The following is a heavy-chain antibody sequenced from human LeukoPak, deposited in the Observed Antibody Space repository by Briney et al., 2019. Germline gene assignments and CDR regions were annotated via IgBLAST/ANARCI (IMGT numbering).Heavy chain of an antibody. CDR2: IYYSGST. Sequence: SETLSLTCTVSGGSISSYYWSWIRQPPGKGLEWIGYIYYSGSTNYNPSLKSRVTISVDTSKNQFSLKLSSVTAVDTAVYYCAGGIAAAGYDYWGQGTLVTVSS. V-gene: IGHV4-59*08. CDR3: AGGIAAAGYDY. J-gene: IGHJ4*02. CDR1: GGSISSYY. D-gene: IGHD6-13*01.